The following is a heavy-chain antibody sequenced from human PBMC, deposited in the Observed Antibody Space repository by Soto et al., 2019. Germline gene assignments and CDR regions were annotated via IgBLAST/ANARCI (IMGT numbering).Heavy chain of an antibody. D-gene: IGHD3-10*01. Sequence: EVQLVESGGGLVQPGGSLRLSCETSGFTFSDYWIHWVRQAPGKGLVWVSRINVDGSRSDYADSVKGRFTIYRDNAENTVYLQKNNLSAPDTAVYFCARGIRGKYGMDIWGHGTTITVSS. CDR2: INVDGSRS. CDR1: GFTFSDYW. CDR3: ARGIRGKYGMDI. J-gene: IGHJ6*02. V-gene: IGHV3-74*01.